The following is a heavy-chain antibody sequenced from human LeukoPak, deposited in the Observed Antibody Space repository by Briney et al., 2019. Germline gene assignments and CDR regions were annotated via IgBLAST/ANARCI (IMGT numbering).Heavy chain of an antibody. CDR3: TRERTTYYDFWSGYYPNPDY. J-gene: IGHJ4*02. Sequence: GGSLRLSCTASRFTFGDYAMSWFRQAPGKGLEWVGFIRSKAYGGTTEYAASVKGRFTISRDDSKSIAYLQMNSLKTEDTAVYYCTRERTTYYDFWSGYYPNPDYWGQGTLVTVSS. CDR1: RFTFGDYA. D-gene: IGHD3-3*01. CDR2: IRSKAYGGTT. V-gene: IGHV3-49*03.